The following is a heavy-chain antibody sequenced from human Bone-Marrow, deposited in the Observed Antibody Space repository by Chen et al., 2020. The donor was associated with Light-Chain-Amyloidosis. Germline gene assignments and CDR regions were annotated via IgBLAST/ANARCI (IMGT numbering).Heavy chain of an antibody. J-gene: IGHJ6*03. Sequence: GSGPGLVKPSQTLSLTCSVSGASMTNGSHYWSWIRLPAGKGLEWIGRIYTSGNTNYSPSLKSRVTISVDTSKNQFSLKLNSVTAADTAVYYCAREGTAMGRGQFLNFFYYMDVWVKGTTVTVSS. CDR3: AREGTAMGRGQFLNFFYYMDV. CDR2: IYTSGNT. CDR1: GASMTNGSHY. V-gene: IGHV4-61*02. D-gene: IGHD5-18*01.